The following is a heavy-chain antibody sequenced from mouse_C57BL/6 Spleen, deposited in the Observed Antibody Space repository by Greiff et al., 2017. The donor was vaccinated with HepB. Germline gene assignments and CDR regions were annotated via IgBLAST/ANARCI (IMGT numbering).Heavy chain of an antibody. J-gene: IGHJ3*01. CDR1: GYTFTSYG. V-gene: IGHV1-81*01. CDR3: ARGVTTVVPGFAY. Sequence: QVQLQQSGAELARPGASVKLSCKASGYTFTSYGISWVKQRTGQGLEWIGEIYPRSGNTYYNEKFKGKATLTADKSSSTAYLELRSLTSEDSAVYFCARGVTTVVPGFAYWGQGTLVTVSA. D-gene: IGHD1-1*01. CDR2: IYPRSGNT.